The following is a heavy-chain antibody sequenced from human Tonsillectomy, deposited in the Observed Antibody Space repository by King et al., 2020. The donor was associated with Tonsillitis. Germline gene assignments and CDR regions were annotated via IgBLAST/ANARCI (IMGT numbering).Heavy chain of an antibody. CDR1: GFTFSSYA. Sequence: QLVQSGDGLVQPGGSLRLSCAASGFTFSSYAMHWVRQAPGKGLEYVSAISSNGGSTYYADSVKGRFTISRDNSKNTLYLQMGSLRAEDMAVYYCARDGTVTYYDFWSGYLYYYYYMDVWGKGTTVTVSS. D-gene: IGHD3-3*01. CDR3: ARDGTVTYYDFWSGYLYYYYYMDV. V-gene: IGHV3-64*02. J-gene: IGHJ6*03. CDR2: ISSNGGST.